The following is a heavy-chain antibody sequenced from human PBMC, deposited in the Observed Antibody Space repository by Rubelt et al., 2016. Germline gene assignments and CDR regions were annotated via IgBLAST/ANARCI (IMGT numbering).Heavy chain of an antibody. CDR1: GYSFSNHW. J-gene: IGHJ4*02. CDR2: VDPRDSYA. V-gene: IGHV5-10-1*03. CDR3: AGLRADRPSDSACDYIDS. D-gene: IGHD5-12*01. Sequence: EVQLVQSGSELKKPGDSLRISCKGSGYSFSNHWITWVRQTPGIGLEWMGRVDPRDSYAHYGPSCLGHVPIGGARSIDTAYLPWSSRKASDTGVYLCAGLRADRPSDSACDYIDSWGQGALVTVSS.